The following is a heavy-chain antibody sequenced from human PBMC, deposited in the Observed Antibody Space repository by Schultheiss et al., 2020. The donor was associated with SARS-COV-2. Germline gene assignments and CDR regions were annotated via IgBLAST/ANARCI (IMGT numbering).Heavy chain of an antibody. CDR2: ISSSSSYI. J-gene: IGHJ4*02. CDR3: ARHVSGYSSIDY. Sequence: GGSLRLSCAASGFTFSDYYMSWIRQAPGKGLEWVSSISSSSSYIYYADSVKGRFTISRHNSKNTLYLQMNSLRAEDTAVYYCARHVSGYSSIDYWGQGTLVTVSS. CDR1: GFTFSDYY. D-gene: IGHD5-18*01. V-gene: IGHV3-11*03.